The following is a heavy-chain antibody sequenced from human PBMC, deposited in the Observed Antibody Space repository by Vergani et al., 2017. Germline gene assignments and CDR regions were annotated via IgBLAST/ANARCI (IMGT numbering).Heavy chain of an antibody. D-gene: IGHD2-2*01. CDR3: ARDQDIVVVPAAPYYYYYYGMDV. Sequence: QVQLVQSGAEVKKPGASVKVSCKASGYTFTSYGISWVRQAPGQGLEWMGWISAYNGNTNYAKKLQGRVTMTTDTSTSTAYMELRSLRSDDTAVYYCARDQDIVVVPAAPYYYYYYGMDVWGQGTTVTVSS. CDR2: ISAYNGNT. CDR1: GYTFTSYG. J-gene: IGHJ6*02. V-gene: IGHV1-18*04.